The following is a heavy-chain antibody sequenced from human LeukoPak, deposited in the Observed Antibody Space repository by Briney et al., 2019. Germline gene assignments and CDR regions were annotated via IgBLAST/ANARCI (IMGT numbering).Heavy chain of an antibody. Sequence: SETLSLTCTVSGGSISSSSYYWGWIRQPPGKGLEWIGSIYYSGSTYYNPSLKSRVTISVDTSKNQFSLKLSSVTAADTAVYYCAREFGSGSRDYWGQGTLVTVSS. J-gene: IGHJ4*02. CDR2: IYYSGST. CDR3: AREFGSGSRDY. D-gene: IGHD3-10*01. V-gene: IGHV4-39*07. CDR1: GGSISSSSYY.